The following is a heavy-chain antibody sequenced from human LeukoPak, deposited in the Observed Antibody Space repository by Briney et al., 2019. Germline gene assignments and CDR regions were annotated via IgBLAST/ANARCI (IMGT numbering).Heavy chain of an antibody. V-gene: IGHV4-4*07. D-gene: IGHD3-22*01. CDR3: ARDGIHDSRYYFDY. CDR1: GGSISSYY. Sequence: PSETLSPTCTVSGGSISSYYWSWIRQPAGKGLEWIGRIYTSGSTNYNPSLKSRVTMSVDTSKNQFSLKLSSVTAADTAVYYCARDGIHDSRYYFDYWGQGTLVTVSS. J-gene: IGHJ4*02. CDR2: IYTSGST.